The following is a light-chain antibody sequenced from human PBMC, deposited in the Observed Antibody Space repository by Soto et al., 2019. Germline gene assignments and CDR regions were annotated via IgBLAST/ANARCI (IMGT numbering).Light chain of an antibody. J-gene: IGKJ5*01. V-gene: IGKV4-1*01. CDR3: QQYYTAPIP. Sequence: DIVMTQSPDSLAVSLGERASINCKSSQSVLANSNNKNFLAWFQQKAGQPPKLLISWASTRESGVPDRFSGSGSGSDFTLTISSLQADDVAVYYCQQYYTAPIPFGQGTRLEIK. CDR2: WAS. CDR1: QSVLANSNNKNF.